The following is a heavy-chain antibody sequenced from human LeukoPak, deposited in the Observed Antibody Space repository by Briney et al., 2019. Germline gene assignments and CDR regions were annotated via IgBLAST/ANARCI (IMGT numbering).Heavy chain of an antibody. V-gene: IGHV4-4*07. CDR3: ARHYGSGMDYFDP. Sequence: PSETLSLTCTVSGASISSYYWSWIRQPAGKGLEWIGRFYTSGSTNYNPSLNSRVTISVDTSKNQCFLKLTSVTAADTAVYYCARHYGSGMDYFDPWGQGTLVTVSS. CDR2: FYTSGST. J-gene: IGHJ5*02. D-gene: IGHD3-10*01. CDR1: GASISSYY.